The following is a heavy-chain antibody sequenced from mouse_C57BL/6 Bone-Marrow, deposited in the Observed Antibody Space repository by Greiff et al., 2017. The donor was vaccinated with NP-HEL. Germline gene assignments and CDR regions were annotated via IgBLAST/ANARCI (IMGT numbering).Heavy chain of an antibody. Sequence: EVHLVESGGGLVKPGGSLKLSCAASGFTFSDYGMHWVRQAPEKGLEWVAYISSGSSTIYYADTVKGRFTISRDNAKNTLFLQMTSLRSEDTAMYYCASLYYYGSSPPFAYWGQGTLVTVSA. J-gene: IGHJ3*01. CDR2: ISSGSSTI. CDR1: GFTFSDYG. CDR3: ASLYYYGSSPPFAY. V-gene: IGHV5-17*01. D-gene: IGHD1-1*01.